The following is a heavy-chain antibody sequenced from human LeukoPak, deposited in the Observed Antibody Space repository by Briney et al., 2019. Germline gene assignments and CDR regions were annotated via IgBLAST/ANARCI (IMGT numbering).Heavy chain of an antibody. D-gene: IGHD2-2*01. CDR3: ARDRRCSSTSCLYYYYGMDV. CDR2: IYYSGST. J-gene: IGHJ6*04. CDR1: GRSVSSGSYF. Sequence: TSETLSLTCTVSGRSVSSGSYFWSWIRQPPGKGLEWIGYIYYSGSTNYNPSLNSRVTISVDTSKNQFSLKLSSVTAADTAVYYCARDRRCSSTSCLYYYYGMDVWGKGTTVTVSS. V-gene: IGHV4-61*01.